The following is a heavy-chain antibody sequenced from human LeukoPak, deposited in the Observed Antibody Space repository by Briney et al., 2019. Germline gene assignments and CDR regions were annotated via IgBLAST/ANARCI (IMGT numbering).Heavy chain of an antibody. CDR1: GYTFTGYY. Sequence: GASVKVSCEASGYTFTGYYMHWVRQAPGQGLEWMGWINPNSGGTNYAQKLQGRVTMTRDTSISTAYMELSRLRSDDTAVYYCARVESGSYQTLFDYWGQGTLVTVSS. CDR2: INPNSGGT. CDR3: ARVESGSYQTLFDY. J-gene: IGHJ4*02. D-gene: IGHD1-26*01. V-gene: IGHV1-2*02.